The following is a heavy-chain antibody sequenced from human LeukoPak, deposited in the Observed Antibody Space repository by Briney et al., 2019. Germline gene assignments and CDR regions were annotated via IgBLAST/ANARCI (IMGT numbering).Heavy chain of an antibody. CDR2: ISAYNGNT. D-gene: IGHD6-13*01. CDR3: ARGKGSSSWYGYYYYYMDV. V-gene: IGHV1-18*01. Sequence: ASVKVSCKASGGTFSSYAISWVRQAPGQGLEWMGWISAYNGNTNYAQKLQGRVTMTTDTSTSTAYMELRSLRSDDTAVYYCARGKGSSSWYGYYYYYMDVWGKGTTVTISS. CDR1: GGTFSSYA. J-gene: IGHJ6*03.